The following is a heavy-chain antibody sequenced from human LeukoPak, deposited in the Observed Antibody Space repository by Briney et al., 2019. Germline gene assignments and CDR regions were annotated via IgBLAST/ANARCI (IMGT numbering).Heavy chain of an antibody. D-gene: IGHD6-19*01. CDR2: IKQDGSEK. Sequence: GGSLRLSCVGSGFTFTTYWMSWVRQAPGKGLEGVANIKQDGSEKYYVDSVKGRFTISRDNSKNSLYLQMNSLRAEDTALYYCAKDMGEGSGWYNWFDPWGQGTLVTVSS. CDR1: GFTFTTYW. CDR3: AKDMGEGSGWYNWFDP. J-gene: IGHJ5*02. V-gene: IGHV3-7*03.